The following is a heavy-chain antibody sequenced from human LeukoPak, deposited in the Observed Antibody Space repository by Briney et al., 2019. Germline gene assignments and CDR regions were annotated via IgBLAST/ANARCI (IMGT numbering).Heavy chain of an antibody. Sequence: PGGSLRLSCAASGFTFSSSAMSWVRQAPGKGLEWVSAISNNGGYTYYADSVQGRFTISRDNSKSTLCLQMNSLRAEDTAVYYCTTGGSVMVAGTRAFDIWGQGTMVTVSS. CDR2: ISNNGGYT. J-gene: IGHJ3*02. D-gene: IGHD1-7*01. CDR3: TTGGSVMVAGTRAFDI. V-gene: IGHV3-23*01. CDR1: GFTFSSSA.